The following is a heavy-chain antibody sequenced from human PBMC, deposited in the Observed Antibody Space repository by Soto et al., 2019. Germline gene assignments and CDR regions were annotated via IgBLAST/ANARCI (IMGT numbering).Heavy chain of an antibody. Sequence: TSAKVSCTVSGYRYTQNAIPWVRHGPGRSPEWLGWIHPANGNTKYSQKFHGRVTFTRDTSATKAYMELSSLRSEDAGLYYCAREKRRPGGHFFQWAMRSWGRGTTVTVAS. V-gene: IGHV1-3*01. J-gene: IGHJ6*02. CDR1: GYRYTQNA. CDR2: IHPANGNT. D-gene: IGHD1-26*01. CDR3: AREKRRPGGHFFQWAMRS.